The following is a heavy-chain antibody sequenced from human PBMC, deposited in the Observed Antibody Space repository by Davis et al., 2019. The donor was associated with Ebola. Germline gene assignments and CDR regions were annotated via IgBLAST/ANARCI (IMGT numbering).Heavy chain of an antibody. CDR2: ISPRGCST. Sequence: GESLKISCAASGFTFSNYGMSWVRQAPGKGLEWVASISPRGCSTYYADSVKDRFTIPRDNAKNALYLQMNSLSAEDTAVFFCSRGVAVGGFYFDYWGQGTLVTVSS. J-gene: IGHJ4*02. CDR1: GFTFSNYG. CDR3: SRGVAVGGFYFDY. D-gene: IGHD6-19*01. V-gene: IGHV3-21*04.